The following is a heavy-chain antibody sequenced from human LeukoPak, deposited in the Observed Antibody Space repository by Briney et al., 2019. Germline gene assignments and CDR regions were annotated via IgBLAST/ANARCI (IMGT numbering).Heavy chain of an antibody. CDR1: GGTFSSYA. V-gene: IGHV1-69*13. J-gene: IGHJ4*02. D-gene: IGHD3-22*01. CDR3: ARDRLSYYDSSGYLHYFDY. Sequence: SVKVSCKASGGTFSSYAISWVRQAPGQGLEWMGGIIPIFGTANYAQKFQGRVTITADESTSTAYMELSSLRSEDTAVYYCARDRLSYYDSSGYLHYFDYWGQGTLVTVSS. CDR2: IIPIFGTA.